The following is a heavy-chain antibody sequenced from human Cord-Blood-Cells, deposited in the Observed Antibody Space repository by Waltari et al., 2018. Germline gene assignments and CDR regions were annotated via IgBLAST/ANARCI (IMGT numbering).Heavy chain of an antibody. V-gene: IGHV4-59*01. CDR1: GGSISSYY. D-gene: IGHD5-18*01. Sequence: QVQLQESGPGLVKPSETLSLTCTVSGGSISSYYWSWIRQPPGKGLEWIGYIYYSGSTNYNPSLKSRVTISVDTSKNQFSLKLSSVTAADTAVYYCARGGTALVIDYWGQGTLFTVSS. CDR2: IYYSGST. CDR3: ARGGTALVIDY. J-gene: IGHJ4*02.